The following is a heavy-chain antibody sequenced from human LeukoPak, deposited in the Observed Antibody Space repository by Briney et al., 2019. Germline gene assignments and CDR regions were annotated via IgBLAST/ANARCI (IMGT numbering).Heavy chain of an antibody. J-gene: IGHJ4*02. CDR1: GFTFSSYT. CDR2: ISYDGSNK. V-gene: IGHV3-30-3*01. CDR3: ARTPHGWFGGTAPGGY. D-gene: IGHD3-10*01. Sequence: GGSLRLSCAASGFTFSSYTMHWVRQAPGKGLEWVAVISYDGSNKYYADSVKGRFTISRDNSKNTLYLQMNSLRAEDAAVYYCARTPHGWFGGTAPGGYWGRGTLVTVSS.